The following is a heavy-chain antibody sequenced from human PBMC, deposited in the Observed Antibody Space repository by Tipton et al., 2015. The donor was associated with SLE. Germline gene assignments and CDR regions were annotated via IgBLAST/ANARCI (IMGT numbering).Heavy chain of an antibody. V-gene: IGHV4-61*09. D-gene: IGHD4-23*01. J-gene: IGHJ4*02. Sequence: TLSLTCTVSGGSISGGSYYWTWLRQPAGKGLEWIGHIYTSGSTNYNTSLKSRVTISVDMSKNQFPLRMSSVTAADTAVYYCARYDGGNHAFDYWGQGTLVTVSS. CDR3: ARYDGGNHAFDY. CDR1: GGSISGGSYY. CDR2: IYTSGST.